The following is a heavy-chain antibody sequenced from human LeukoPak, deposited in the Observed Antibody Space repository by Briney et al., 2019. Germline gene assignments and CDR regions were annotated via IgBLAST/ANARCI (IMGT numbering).Heavy chain of an antibody. V-gene: IGHV4-30-2*01. Sequence: PSESLSLTCTVSGGSISSGGYYWSWIRQPPGKGLEWIGCIYHSGSTYYNPSLKSRVTISVDRSKNQFSLKLSSVTAADTAVYYCARYYCSSTSCPNWFDPWGQGTLVTVSS. J-gene: IGHJ5*02. CDR1: GGSISSGGYY. CDR3: ARYYCSSTSCPNWFDP. D-gene: IGHD2-2*01. CDR2: IYHSGST.